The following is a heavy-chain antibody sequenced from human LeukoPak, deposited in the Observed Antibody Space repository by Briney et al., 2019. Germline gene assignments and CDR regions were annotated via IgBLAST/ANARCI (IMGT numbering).Heavy chain of an antibody. V-gene: IGHV3-23*01. CDR1: GFTFSSYS. J-gene: IGHJ4*02. Sequence: GGSLRLSCLASGFTFSSYSMSWVRQAPGKGLEWVSALSDGKEIPYYADSVKGRFTISRDNSKNTLYLQMNSLRAEDTAVYYCATDYGGNSGGFDYWGQGTLVTVSS. CDR2: LSDGKEIP. D-gene: IGHD4-23*01. CDR3: ATDYGGNSGGFDY.